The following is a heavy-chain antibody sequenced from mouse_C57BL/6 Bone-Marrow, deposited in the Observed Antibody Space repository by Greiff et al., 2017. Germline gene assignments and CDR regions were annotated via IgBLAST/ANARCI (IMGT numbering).Heavy chain of an antibody. CDR1: GFTFSSYG. Sequence: DVMLVESGGDLVKPGGSLKLSCAASGFTFSSYGMSWVRQTPDKRLEWVATISSGGSYTYYPDSVKGRFTISRDNAKNTLYLQMSSLKSEDTAMYYCASITTVVADYWGQGTTLTVSS. J-gene: IGHJ2*01. CDR2: ISSGGSYT. CDR3: ASITTVVADY. D-gene: IGHD1-1*01. V-gene: IGHV5-6*02.